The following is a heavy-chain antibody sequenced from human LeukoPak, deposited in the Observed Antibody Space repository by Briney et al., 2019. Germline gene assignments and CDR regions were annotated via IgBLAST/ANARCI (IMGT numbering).Heavy chain of an antibody. J-gene: IGHJ4*02. V-gene: IGHV3-48*03. Sequence: GVSLRLSCAASGFTFSSYEMTWVRQSPGKGLEWVSYISSSGSTIYYADSVKGRFTISRDNAKNPLYLQMNSLRAEDTAVYYCARDDYGDYGDYWGQGTLVTVSS. D-gene: IGHD4-17*01. CDR3: ARDDYGDYGDY. CDR1: GFTFSSYE. CDR2: ISSSGSTI.